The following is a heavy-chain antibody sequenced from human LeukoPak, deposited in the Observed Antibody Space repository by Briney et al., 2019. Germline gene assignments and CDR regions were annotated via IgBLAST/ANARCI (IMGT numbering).Heavy chain of an antibody. J-gene: IGHJ3*02. V-gene: IGHV4-4*07. CDR2: IYSSGTT. CDR1: GGSISSSY. Sequence: SETLSLTCSVSGGSISSSYWSWIRQPAGKGLEWIGRIYSSGTTNYDPSLKSRVTMSVDTSKSQFSLKLSSVTAADTAVYYCARGPGVISKEAFDIWGQGTMVTVYS. D-gene: IGHD2-21*01. CDR3: ARGPGVISKEAFDI.